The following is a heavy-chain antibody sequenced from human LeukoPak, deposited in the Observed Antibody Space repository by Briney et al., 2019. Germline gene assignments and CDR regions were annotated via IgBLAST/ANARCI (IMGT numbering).Heavy chain of an antibody. J-gene: IGHJ5*02. CDR1: GFTFSSYS. V-gene: IGHV3-21*01. CDR3: ARAKRQQLVLGNWFDP. D-gene: IGHD6-13*01. Sequence: GGSLRLSCAASGFTFSSYSMKWVRQTPGKGLEWVSFISSSSSYIYYADSMKGRFTISRDNAKNSLYLQMNSLRAEDTAVYYCARAKRQQLVLGNWFDPWGQGTLVTVSS. CDR2: ISSSSSYI.